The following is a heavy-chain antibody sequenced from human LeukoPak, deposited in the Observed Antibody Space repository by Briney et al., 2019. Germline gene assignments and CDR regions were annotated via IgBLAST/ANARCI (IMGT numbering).Heavy chain of an antibody. CDR3: ANTLDYGDYNWFDP. CDR2: ISAYNANT. V-gene: IGHV1-18*01. D-gene: IGHD4-17*01. CDR1: GYTFTSFG. J-gene: IGHJ5*02. Sequence: ASVKVSCKASGYTFTSFGISWVRQAPGQGLEWMGWISAYNANTNFAQNLQGRVTMTTDTSTSTAYMELRSLRSDDTAVYYCANTLDYGDYNWFDPWGQGTLVTVSS.